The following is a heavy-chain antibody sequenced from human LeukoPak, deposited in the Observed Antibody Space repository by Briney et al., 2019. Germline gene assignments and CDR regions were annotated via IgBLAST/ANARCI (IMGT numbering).Heavy chain of an antibody. CDR3: ARGRNSFTLFGVVIPLFQY. Sequence: ASVKVSCKASGYTFTGYYMHWVRQAPGQGLEWMGWINPNSGATTYAQKFQGRVTMTRDTSISTAYMELSRLSSDDTAVYYCARGRNSFTLFGVVIPLFQYWGQGTLVTVSS. CDR1: GYTFTGYY. J-gene: IGHJ1*01. D-gene: IGHD3-3*01. V-gene: IGHV1-2*02. CDR2: INPNSGAT.